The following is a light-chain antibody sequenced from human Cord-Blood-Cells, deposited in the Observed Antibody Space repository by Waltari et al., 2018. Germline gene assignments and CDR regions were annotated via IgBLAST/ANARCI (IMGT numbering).Light chain of an antibody. CDR2: AES. V-gene: IGKV1-27*01. Sequence: DIQMTQSPSSMSASVGDRVTIPCRASQGISNYLAWHQQKPGKVPKLLIYAESTLQSGVPSRVSGSRAGTDFTLTISRLQPEVVAAYCCQKYNSGPLTFGGGTKVEIK. CDR1: QGISNY. CDR3: QKYNSGPLT. J-gene: IGKJ4*01.